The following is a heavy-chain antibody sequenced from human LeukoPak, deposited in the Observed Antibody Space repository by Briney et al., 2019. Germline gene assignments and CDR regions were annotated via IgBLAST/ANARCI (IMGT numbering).Heavy chain of an antibody. D-gene: IGHD3-22*01. Sequence: ASVKVSCKASGGTFSSYAISWVRQAPGQGLEWMGWISAYNGNTNYAQKLQGRVTMTTDTSTSTAYMEMRSLRSDDTAVYYCARDGYYYDSSGYYQVDYWGKGTLVTVSS. CDR1: GGTFSSYA. V-gene: IGHV1-18*01. J-gene: IGHJ4*02. CDR2: ISAYNGNT. CDR3: ARDGYYYDSSGYYQVDY.